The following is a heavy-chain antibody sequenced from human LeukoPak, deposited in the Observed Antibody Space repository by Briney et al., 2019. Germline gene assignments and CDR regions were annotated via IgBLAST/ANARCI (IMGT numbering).Heavy chain of an antibody. CDR1: GFTFSSYE. Sequence: PGGSLRLSCAAFGFTFSSYEMNWVRQAPGKGLEWVSYISGSGDTIFYADSVKGRFTISRDNAKNSLYLQMNSLRAEDSAIYYCARDPYSGLFDYWGQGTLVTVSS. J-gene: IGHJ4*02. CDR3: ARDPYSGLFDY. D-gene: IGHD4-11*01. V-gene: IGHV3-48*03. CDR2: ISGSGDTI.